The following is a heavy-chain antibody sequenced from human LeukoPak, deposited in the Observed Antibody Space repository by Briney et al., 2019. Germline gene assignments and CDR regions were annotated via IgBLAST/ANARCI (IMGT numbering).Heavy chain of an antibody. CDR2: IRYDGSNK. CDR3: ARTTVTPGSYDAFDI. J-gene: IGHJ3*02. Sequence: PGGSLRLSCAASGFTFSSYGMHWVRQAPGKGLEWVAFIRYDGSNKYYADSVRGRFTISRDNSKNTLYLQMNSLRAEDTAVYYCARTTVTPGSYDAFDIWGQGTMVTVSS. V-gene: IGHV3-30*02. CDR1: GFTFSSYG. D-gene: IGHD4-17*01.